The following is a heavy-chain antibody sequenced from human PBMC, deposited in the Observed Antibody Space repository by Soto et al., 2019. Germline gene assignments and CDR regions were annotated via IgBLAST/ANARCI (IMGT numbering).Heavy chain of an antibody. Sequence: SETLSLTCAVYGGSFSGYYWSWIRQPPGKGLEWIGEINHSGSTNYNPSLKSRVTISVDTSKNQFSLKLSSVTAADTAVYYCARAPRDNHYYRHWSQGTLVTVSS. CDR1: GGSFSGYY. CDR2: INHSGST. CDR3: ARAPRDNHYYRH. J-gene: IGHJ4*02. V-gene: IGHV4-34*01. D-gene: IGHD1-26*01.